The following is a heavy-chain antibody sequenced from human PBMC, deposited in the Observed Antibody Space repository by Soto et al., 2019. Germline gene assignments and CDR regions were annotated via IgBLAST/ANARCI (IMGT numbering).Heavy chain of an antibody. Sequence: EVQLLESGGGLVQPGGSLRLSCAASGFTFSSYAMSWVRQAPGEGLEWVSAISGRGGSTYYADSVKARFTISRDNSKNTLYLQMNSLRAEDTSVYYCAKENGYSSSWFEFDYWGQGTLVTVSS. V-gene: IGHV3-23*01. CDR3: AKENGYSSSWFEFDY. D-gene: IGHD6-13*01. CDR1: GFTFSSYA. J-gene: IGHJ4*02. CDR2: ISGRGGST.